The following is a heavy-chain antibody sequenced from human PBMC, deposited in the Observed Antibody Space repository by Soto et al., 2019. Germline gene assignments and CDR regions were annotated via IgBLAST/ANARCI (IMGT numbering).Heavy chain of an antibody. D-gene: IGHD3-22*01. CDR2: ISYDGSNK. V-gene: IGHV3-30*18. CDR3: AKIPGGYYYDSSGYYAY. CDR1: GFTFSSYG. Sequence: PGGSLRLSCAASGFTFSSYGMHWVRQAPGKGLEWVAVISYDGSNKYYADSVKGRFTISRDNSKNTLYLQMNSLRAEDTAVYYCAKIPGGYYYDSSGYYAYWGQGT. J-gene: IGHJ4*02.